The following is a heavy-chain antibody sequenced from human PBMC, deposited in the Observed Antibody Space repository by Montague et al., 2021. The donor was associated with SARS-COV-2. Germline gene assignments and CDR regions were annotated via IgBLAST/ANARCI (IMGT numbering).Heavy chain of an antibody. CDR1: GGSVSSSPYY. D-gene: IGHD3-10*01. CDR3: ASQYYYGSGAYVYNYYMDV. CDR2: ISYSGRT. J-gene: IGHJ6*03. Sequence: SETRSLTCTVSGGSVSSSPYYWGWIRQPPGRGLEWVGSISYSGRTYFSPSLKSRLTISVDSSENQFSLRLSSVTAADTAVYYCASQYYYGSGAYVYNYYMDVWGKGTSVPVSS. V-gene: IGHV4-39*01.